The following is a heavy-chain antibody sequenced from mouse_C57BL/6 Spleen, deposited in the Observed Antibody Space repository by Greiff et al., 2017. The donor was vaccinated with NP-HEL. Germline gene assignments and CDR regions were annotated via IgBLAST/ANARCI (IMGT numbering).Heavy chain of an antibody. D-gene: IGHD1-1*01. J-gene: IGHJ3*01. V-gene: IGHV1-69*01. Sequence: QVQLQQPGAELVMPGASVKLSCKASGYTFTSYWMHWVKQRHGQGLEWIGEIDPADSYTNYNQKFKGKSTLTVDKSSSNAYMQLSSLTSEDSAVYYCARSRDYLAYWGQGTLVTVSA. CDR3: ARSRDYLAY. CDR1: GYTFTSYW. CDR2: IDPADSYT.